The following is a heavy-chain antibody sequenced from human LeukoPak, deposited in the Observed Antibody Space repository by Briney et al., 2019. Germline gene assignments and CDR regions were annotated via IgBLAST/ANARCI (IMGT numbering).Heavy chain of an antibody. J-gene: IGHJ4*02. CDR1: GGSISSGGYY. CDR3: ARVTAGDYEDY. CDR2: IYYSGST. D-gene: IGHD4-17*01. V-gene: IGHV4-31*03. Sequence: SETLSLTCTVSGGSISSGGYYWSWIRQHPGKGLEWIGYIYYSGSTYYNPSLKSRVTISVDTSKNQLSLKLSSVTAADTAVYYCARVTAGDYEDYWGQGTLVTVSS.